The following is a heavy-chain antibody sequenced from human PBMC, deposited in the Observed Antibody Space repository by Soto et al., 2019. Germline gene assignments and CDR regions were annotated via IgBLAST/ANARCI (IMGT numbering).Heavy chain of an antibody. CDR3: VPRTPAAIIN. J-gene: IGHJ4*02. CDR2: ISSSGSTI. CDR1: GFTFSDYY. V-gene: IGHV3-11*01. D-gene: IGHD2-2*01. Sequence: GGSLRLPCAASGFTFSDYYMSWIRQAPGKGLEWVSYISSSGSTIYYADSVKGRFTISRDNAKNSLYLQMNSLRAEDTAVYYCVPRTPAAIINWGQGTLVTVSS.